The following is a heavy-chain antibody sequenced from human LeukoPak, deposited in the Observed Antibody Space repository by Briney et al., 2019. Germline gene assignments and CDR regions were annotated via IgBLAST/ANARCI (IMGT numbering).Heavy chain of an antibody. Sequence: GGSLRLSCAASGFTFGPYAMSWVRQAPGKGLEWVSAISGSGHSTYYADSVKGRFTISRDNSKNTLYLQMNSLRAEDTALYYCVKLYGYSYGYIDFWGQGTLVTVSS. CDR1: GFTFGPYA. CDR2: ISGSGHST. D-gene: IGHD5-18*01. CDR3: VKLYGYSYGYIDF. J-gene: IGHJ4*02. V-gene: IGHV3-23*01.